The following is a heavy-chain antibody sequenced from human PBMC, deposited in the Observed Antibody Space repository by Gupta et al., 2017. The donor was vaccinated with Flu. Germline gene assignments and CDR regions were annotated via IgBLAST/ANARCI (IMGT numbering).Heavy chain of an antibody. CDR2: ISGAETTI. J-gene: IGHJ4*02. CDR3: ARDLTDGY. Sequence: EVQLVASAGGLSQPGGSLSLSCPAPGFDFSNYGMNWVRQAPGKGLPWVSYISGAETTIYYADSVKGRFTMSRDNAKNLLYLQMSSLRVEDTAVYYCARDLTDGYWGQGILVTVSS. CDR1: GFDFSNYG. V-gene: IGHV3-48*03.